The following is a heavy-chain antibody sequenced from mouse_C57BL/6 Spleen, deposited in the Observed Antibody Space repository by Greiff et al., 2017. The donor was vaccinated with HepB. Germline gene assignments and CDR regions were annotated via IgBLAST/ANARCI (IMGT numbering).Heavy chain of an antibody. CDR2: ISNGGGST. CDR1: GFTFSDYY. J-gene: IGHJ1*03. D-gene: IGHD1-1*02. Sequence: EVMLVESGGGLVQPGGSLKLSCAASGFTFSDYYMYWVRQTPEKRLEWVAYISNGGGSTYYPDTVKGRFTISRDNAKNTLYLQMSRLKSEDTAMYYCARHVVPDWYFDVWGTGTTVTVSS. V-gene: IGHV5-12*01. CDR3: ARHVVPDWYFDV.